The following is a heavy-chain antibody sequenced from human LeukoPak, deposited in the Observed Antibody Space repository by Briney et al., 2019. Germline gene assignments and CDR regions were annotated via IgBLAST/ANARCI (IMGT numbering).Heavy chain of an antibody. J-gene: IGHJ5*02. D-gene: IGHD3-22*01. V-gene: IGHV1-2*02. CDR2: INPNSGGT. CDR3: ARDYYYDSSGYYPNWFDP. CDR1: GYTFTGYY. Sequence: ASVKVSCKASGYTFTGYYMHWVRQAPGQGLEWMGWINPNSGGTNYAQKFQGRVTMTRDTSISTAYMELSRLRSDDTAVYYCARDYYYDSSGYYPNWFDPWGQGTLVTVSS.